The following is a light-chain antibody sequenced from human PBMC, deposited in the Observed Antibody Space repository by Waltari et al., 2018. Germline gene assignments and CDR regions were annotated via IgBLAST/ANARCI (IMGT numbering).Light chain of an antibody. J-gene: IGKJ1*01. Sequence: DIVMTQSPDSLAVSLGERATINCKSSQSVLYSPNNKNYLAWYQQKPGQPPKLLIYWASTRESGVPDRFSGSGSGTDFTLTISSLQAEDVAVYYCQQYYSTPPTFGQGTKVEIK. CDR2: WAS. V-gene: IGKV4-1*01. CDR3: QQYYSTPPT. CDR1: QSVLYSPNNKNY.